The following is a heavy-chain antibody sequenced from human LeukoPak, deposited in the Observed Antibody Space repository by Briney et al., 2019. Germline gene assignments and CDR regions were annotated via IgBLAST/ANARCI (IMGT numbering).Heavy chain of an antibody. CDR2: ISGYNGNT. V-gene: IGHV1-18*01. D-gene: IGHD4-17*01. CDR1: GYTFTSYG. J-gene: IGHJ4*02. Sequence: ASVKVSCTASGYTFTSYGISWARQAPGQGLEWMGWISGYNGNTNYAQKLQGRVTMTTDTSTSTAYMELRSLRSDDTAVYYCARGTDYGDYIDYFDYWGQGTLVTVSS. CDR3: ARGTDYGDYIDYFDY.